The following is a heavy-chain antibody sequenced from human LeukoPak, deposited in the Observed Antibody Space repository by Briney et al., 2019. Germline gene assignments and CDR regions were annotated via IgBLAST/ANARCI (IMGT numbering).Heavy chain of an antibody. Sequence: GGSLRLSCAASGFTFTNSAMSWVRQAPGEGLEWVSTISGSGSSTYYADSVRGRLTISRDNSKNTLYLQMNSLRADDTAVYWCAKDPINWGSIYFDCWGQGTLVIVSS. V-gene: IGHV3-23*01. J-gene: IGHJ4*02. CDR1: GFTFTNSA. CDR2: ISGSGSST. CDR3: AKDPINWGSIYFDC. D-gene: IGHD7-27*01.